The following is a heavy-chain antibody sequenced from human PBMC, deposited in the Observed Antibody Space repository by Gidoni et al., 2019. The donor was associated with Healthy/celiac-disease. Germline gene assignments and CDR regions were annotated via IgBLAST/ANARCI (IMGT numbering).Heavy chain of an antibody. D-gene: IGHD6-13*01. CDR1: GYSFTSYW. CDR2: IYPGDSDT. CDR3: ARQERLAAAGTGNWFDP. J-gene: IGHJ5*02. V-gene: IGHV5-51*01. Sequence: EVQLVQSGAEVKKPGESLKISCKGSGYSFTSYWIGWVRQMPGKGLEWMGIIYPGDSDTRYSPSVQGQVTISADKSISTDYLQWSSLKASDTAMYYCARQERLAAAGTGNWFDPWGQGTLVTVSS.